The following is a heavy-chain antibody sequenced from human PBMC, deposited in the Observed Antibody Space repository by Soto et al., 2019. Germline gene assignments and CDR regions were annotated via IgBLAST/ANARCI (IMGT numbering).Heavy chain of an antibody. CDR2: IWYDGSNK. Sequence: QVQLVESGGGVVQPGRSLRLSCAASGFTFSSYGMHWVRQAPGKGLEWVAVIWYDGSNKYYADSVKGRFTISRDNSKNPLYLQMNSLRAEDTAVYYCARGVAALDYYYGMDVRGPGTTVTVSS. V-gene: IGHV3-33*01. D-gene: IGHD2-15*01. CDR3: ARGVAALDYYYGMDV. J-gene: IGHJ6*02. CDR1: GFTFSSYG.